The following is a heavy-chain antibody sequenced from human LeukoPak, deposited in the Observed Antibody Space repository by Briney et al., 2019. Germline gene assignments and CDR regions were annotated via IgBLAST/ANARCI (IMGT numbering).Heavy chain of an antibody. CDR3: ARIHGSIRYFDY. CDR2: ISGSGGRA. J-gene: IGHJ4*02. V-gene: IGHV3-23*01. CDR1: GFNFSNYA. Sequence: GGSLRLSCAGSGFNFSNYAMTWVRQAPRKGLEWVTVISGSGGRAYYADSVKGRFTISRDNSKNTLYLQMNSLRAEDTAIYYCARIHGSIRYFDYWGQGTLVTVSS.